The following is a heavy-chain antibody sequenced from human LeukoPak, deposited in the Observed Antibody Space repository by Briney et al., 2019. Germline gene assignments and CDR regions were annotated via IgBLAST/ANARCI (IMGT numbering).Heavy chain of an antibody. J-gene: IGHJ4*02. CDR1: GFTFSSYS. CDR3: ARGTPFTIFGVVILDY. CDR2: ISSSSSYI. D-gene: IGHD3-3*01. Sequence: PGGSLGLSCAASGFTFSSYSMNWVRQAPGKGLEWVSSISSSSSYIYYADSVKGRFTISRDNAKNSLYLQMNSLRAEDTAVYYCARGTPFTIFGVVILDYWGQGTLVTVSS. V-gene: IGHV3-21*01.